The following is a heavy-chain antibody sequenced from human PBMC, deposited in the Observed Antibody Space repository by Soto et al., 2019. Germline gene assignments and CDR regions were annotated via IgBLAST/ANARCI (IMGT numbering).Heavy chain of an antibody. Sequence: SGGSLRLSCAASGFTVSSNYMSWVRQAPGKGLEWVSVIYSGGSTYYADSVKGRFTISRHNSKNTLYLQMNSLRAEDTAVYYCARCIFDILTGYPGDYYYYMDVWGKGTTVTVSS. CDR2: IYSGGST. CDR1: GFTVSSNY. D-gene: IGHD3-9*01. V-gene: IGHV3-53*04. CDR3: ARCIFDILTGYPGDYYYYMDV. J-gene: IGHJ6*03.